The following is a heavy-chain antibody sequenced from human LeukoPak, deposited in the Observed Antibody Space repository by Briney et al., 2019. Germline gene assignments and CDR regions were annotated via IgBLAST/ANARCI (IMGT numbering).Heavy chain of an antibody. J-gene: IGHJ4*02. CDR2: IDPNSGGT. V-gene: IGHV1-2*02. CDR3: ARDGPSTVIFDY. CDR1: GYTFTGYY. D-gene: IGHD4-17*01. Sequence: ASVKVSCKASGYTFTGYYMHWVRQAPGKGLEWMGWIDPNSGGTNYAQQFQGRVTMTRETSISTAYMELSRLRSDDTAVYYCARDGPSTVIFDYWGQGTLVTVSS.